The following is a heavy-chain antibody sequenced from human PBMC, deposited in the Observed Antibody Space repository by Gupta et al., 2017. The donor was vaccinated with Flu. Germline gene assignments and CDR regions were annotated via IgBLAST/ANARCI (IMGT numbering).Heavy chain of an antibody. D-gene: IGHD2-21*02. J-gene: IGHJ2*01. CDR3: AADRGCTGDCYSSWYFDL. CDR1: GFTFTSSA. Sequence: QIQLVQSGPEVKKPGTSVKVSCKGSGFTFTSSAIQWVRQARGQRLEWIGWIVLGSGNTNYAQKFQERVTITRDVSTSTAYMELSSLRSEDTAVYYCAADRGCTGDCYSSWYFDLWGRGTLVTVSS. CDR2: IVLGSGNT. V-gene: IGHV1-58*02.